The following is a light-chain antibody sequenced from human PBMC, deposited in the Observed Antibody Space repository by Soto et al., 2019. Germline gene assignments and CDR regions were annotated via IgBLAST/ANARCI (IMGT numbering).Light chain of an antibody. CDR2: EVN. V-gene: IGLV2-18*02. Sequence: QSVLTHPASVSGSPGQSITISCTGTSSDIGSYNRVSWYQQPPGTAPKLIIYEVNNRPSGVPDRFSGSKSGNTASLTISGLQAEDEADYYCNSFTTSSTYVFGTGTKVTVL. CDR3: NSFTTSSTYV. J-gene: IGLJ1*01. CDR1: SSDIGSYNR.